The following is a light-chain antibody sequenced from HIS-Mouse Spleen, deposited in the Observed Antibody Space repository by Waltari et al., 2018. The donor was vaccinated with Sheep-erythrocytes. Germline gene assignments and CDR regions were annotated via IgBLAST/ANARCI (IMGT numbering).Light chain of an antibody. J-gene: IGLJ1*01. CDR1: SSDVGGYNY. CDR3: CSYAGSYNHV. CDR2: DVS. Sequence: QSALTQPRSVPGSPGQSVTISCTGTSSDVGGYNYVSWYQQHPGKAPKLMIYDVSKRPSGVPDRFSGSKSGNTASLTISGLQAEDEADYYCCSYAGSYNHVFGTGTKVTVL. V-gene: IGLV2-11*01.